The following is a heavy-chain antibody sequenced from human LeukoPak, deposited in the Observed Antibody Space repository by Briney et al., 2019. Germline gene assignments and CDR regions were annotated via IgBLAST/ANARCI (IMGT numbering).Heavy chain of an antibody. CDR1: GGTFSSYA. J-gene: IGHJ4*02. Sequence: SVKVSCKASGGTFSSYAISWVRQAPGQGLEWMGRIIPILGIANYAQKFQGRVTITADRSTSTAYMELSSLRSEDTAVYYCAIRPGEVDTAIAWGQGTLVTVSS. CDR2: IIPILGIA. D-gene: IGHD5-18*01. CDR3: AIRPGEVDTAIA. V-gene: IGHV1-69*04.